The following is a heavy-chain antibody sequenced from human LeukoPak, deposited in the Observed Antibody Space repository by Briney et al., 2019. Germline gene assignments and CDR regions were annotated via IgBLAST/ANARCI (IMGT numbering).Heavy chain of an antibody. CDR1: GYTFTGYY. CDR2: INPNSAGT. Sequence: ASVKVSCKASGYTFTGYYMHWVRQAPGQGLEWMGWINPNSAGTNYAQKFQGRVTMTRDTSISTGYMELGRLTSDGTAVYYCAYLSPAEDSWGQGTLVTVSS. D-gene: IGHD2-2*01. V-gene: IGHV1-2*02. CDR3: AYLSPAEDS. J-gene: IGHJ4*02.